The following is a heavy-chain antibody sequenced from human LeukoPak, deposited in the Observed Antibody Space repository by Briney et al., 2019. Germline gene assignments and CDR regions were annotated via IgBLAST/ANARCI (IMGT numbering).Heavy chain of an antibody. D-gene: IGHD3-10*01. J-gene: IGHJ3*02. Sequence: GGSLRLSCAASGFTFSNYVMHWVRQAPGKGLEWVAFIGYDGSDKYHADSVKGRFTISRDNSKNTVYVQMNTLTADDTAVYYCARDRRSGSYSQSGTFDIWGQGTMVTVSS. CDR1: GFTFSNYV. V-gene: IGHV3-30*02. CDR2: IGYDGSDK. CDR3: ARDRRSGSYSQSGTFDI.